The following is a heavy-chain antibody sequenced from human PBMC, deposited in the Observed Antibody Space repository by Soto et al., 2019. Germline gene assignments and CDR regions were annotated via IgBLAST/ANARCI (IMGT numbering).Heavy chain of an antibody. J-gene: IGHJ6*03. V-gene: IGHV4-39*01. Sequence: SETLSLTCSVSGDSINSDKYYWGWIRQPPGKGLEWIGSIYYSGSTYYNPSLKSRVTISVDTSKNQFSLKLSSVTAADTAVYYCARPSGGFNYYYYMDVWGKGTTVTVSS. D-gene: IGHD2-15*01. CDR3: ARPSGGFNYYYYMDV. CDR1: GDSINSDKYY. CDR2: IYYSGST.